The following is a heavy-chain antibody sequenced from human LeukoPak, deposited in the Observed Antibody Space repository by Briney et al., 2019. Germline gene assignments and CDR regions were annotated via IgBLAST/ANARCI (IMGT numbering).Heavy chain of an antibody. V-gene: IGHV3-48*01. CDR1: GFTFSSYS. CDR3: ARESHYDSSGHDY. Sequence: GGSLRLSCAASGFTFSSYSMNWVRQAPGKGLEWVSYISSSSSTIYYADSVKGRFTISRGNAKNSLYLQMNSLRAEDTAVYYCARESHYDSSGHDYWGQGTLVTVSS. D-gene: IGHD3-22*01. J-gene: IGHJ4*02. CDR2: ISSSSSTI.